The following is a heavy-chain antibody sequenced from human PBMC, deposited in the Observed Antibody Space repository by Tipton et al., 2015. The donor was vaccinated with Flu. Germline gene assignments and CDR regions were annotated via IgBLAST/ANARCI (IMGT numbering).Heavy chain of an antibody. CDR3: ARGRLSSGYYYS. Sequence: PGLVKPSETLSLTCTVSGGSISSSSYYWGWIRQPPGKGLEWIGSFYYSGSTYYNPSLKSRVTISVDTSKNQFSLKLSSVTAADTAVYYCARGRLSSGYYYSWGQGTLVTVSS. CDR1: GGSISSSSYY. CDR2: FYYSGST. J-gene: IGHJ4*02. V-gene: IGHV4-39*07. D-gene: IGHD3-22*01.